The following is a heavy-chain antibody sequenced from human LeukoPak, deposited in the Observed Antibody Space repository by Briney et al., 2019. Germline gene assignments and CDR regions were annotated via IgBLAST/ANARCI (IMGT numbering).Heavy chain of an antibody. CDR2: ISSSSSYI. Sequence: ARGSLILSCAASGFTFSSYSMNWVRQAPGKGLEWVSSISSSSSYIYYADSVKGRFTISRDNAKNSLYLQMNSLRAEDTAVYYCASNYYDSSGYYFHWYFDLWGRGTMVIVSS. V-gene: IGHV3-21*01. J-gene: IGHJ2*01. D-gene: IGHD3-22*01. CDR3: ASNYYDSSGYYFHWYFDL. CDR1: GFTFSSYS.